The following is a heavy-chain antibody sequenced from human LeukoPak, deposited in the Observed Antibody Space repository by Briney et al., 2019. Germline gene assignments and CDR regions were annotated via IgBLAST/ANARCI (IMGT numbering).Heavy chain of an antibody. V-gene: IGHV1-3*01. Sequence: ASVKVSCTASGYTFTSYAMHWVRQAPGQRLEWMGWINAGNGNTKYSQKFQGRVTITRDTSASTAYMELSSLRSEDTAVYYCASSPRGYDILTGETGIWGQGTLVTVSS. D-gene: IGHD3-9*01. CDR3: ASSPRGYDILTGETGI. CDR2: INAGNGNT. CDR1: GYTFTSYA. J-gene: IGHJ4*02.